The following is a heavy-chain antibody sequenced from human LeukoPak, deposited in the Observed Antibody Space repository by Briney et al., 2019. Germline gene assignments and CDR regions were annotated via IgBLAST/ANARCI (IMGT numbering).Heavy chain of an antibody. CDR3: AITTGTSSFDAFDI. Sequence: SETLSLTCTVSGGSISSYYWSWIRQPPGKGLEWIGNIFYSGSTNYNPSLKSRVTISVDTSKNQFSLKLSSVTAADTAVYYCAITTGTSSFDAFDIWGQGTMVTVSS. D-gene: IGHD1-1*01. V-gene: IGHV4-59*01. CDR1: GGSISSYY. J-gene: IGHJ3*02. CDR2: IFYSGST.